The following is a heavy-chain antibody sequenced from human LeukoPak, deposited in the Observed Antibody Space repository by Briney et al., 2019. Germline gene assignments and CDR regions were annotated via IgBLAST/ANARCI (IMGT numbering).Heavy chain of an antibody. CDR2: INPKNGDT. CDR3: ARVGYCSGDRCYLHFDY. CDR1: GYTFTSYD. J-gene: IGHJ4*02. V-gene: IGHV1-2*02. D-gene: IGHD2-15*01. Sequence: ASVKVSCKASGYTFTSYDINWVRQATGQGLEWMGWINPKNGDTNYAQKFQGRVTMTRDTSISTVYMELNRLTSDDTALYYCARVGYCSGDRCYLHFDYWGQGTLVTVSS.